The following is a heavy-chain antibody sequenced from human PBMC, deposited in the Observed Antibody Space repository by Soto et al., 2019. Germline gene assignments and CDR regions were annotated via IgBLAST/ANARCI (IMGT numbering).Heavy chain of an antibody. CDR2: ISYDGGSK. CDR3: AKEQLAMTVVVADYFDS. V-gene: IGHV3-30*18. D-gene: IGHD3-22*01. J-gene: IGHJ4*02. Sequence: VQLLESGGGLVQPGGSLRLSCAASGFTFSTYGIHWVRQAPGKGLEWVALISYDGGSKYYGDSVKGRFIISRDNSHNTVSLQMNSLRADDTAVYFCAKEQLAMTVVVADYFDSWGQGTLVTVSS. CDR1: GFTFSTYG.